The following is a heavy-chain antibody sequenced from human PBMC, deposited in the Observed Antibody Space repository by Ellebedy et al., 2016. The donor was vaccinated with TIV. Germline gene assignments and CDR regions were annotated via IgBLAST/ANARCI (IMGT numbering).Heavy chain of an antibody. V-gene: IGHV3-7*03. CDR1: GFTFSSYW. Sequence: GESLKISXAASGFTFSSYWMSWVRRAPGKGLEWVANIKQDGSEKYYVDSVKGRSTISRDNAKNSLYLQMNSLRAEDTAVYYCTTDSPPGDWGQGTLVTVSS. CDR2: IKQDGSEK. CDR3: TTDSPPGD. J-gene: IGHJ4*02.